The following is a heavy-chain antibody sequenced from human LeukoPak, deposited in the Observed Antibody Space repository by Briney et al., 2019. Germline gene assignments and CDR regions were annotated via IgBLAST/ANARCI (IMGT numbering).Heavy chain of an antibody. CDR1: GFTFSSYS. V-gene: IGHV3-21*01. CDR3: ATGQLWLDY. D-gene: IGHD1-1*01. CDR2: IRSSNNNI. Sequence: GGFLRLSCAASGFTFSSYSMNWVRQAPGKGLEWVSSIRSSNNNIYYADSVKGRFTISRDNAKNSLYLQMNSLRAEDTAVYYCATGQLWLDYWGQGTLVTVSS. J-gene: IGHJ4*02.